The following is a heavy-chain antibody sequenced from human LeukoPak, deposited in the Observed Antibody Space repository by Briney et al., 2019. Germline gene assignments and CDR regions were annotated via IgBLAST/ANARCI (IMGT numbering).Heavy chain of an antibody. D-gene: IGHD4-17*01. CDR3: ARSNGDYISAFDI. V-gene: IGHV4-31*11. CDR1: GGSISSGGYY. J-gene: IGHJ3*02. Sequence: PSGTLSLTCAVSGGSISSGGYYWSWIRQHPGKGLEWIGYIYYSGGTYYNPSLKSRVTISVDTSKNQFSLKLSSVTAADTAVYYCARSNGDYISAFDIWGQGTMVTVSS. CDR2: IYYSGGT.